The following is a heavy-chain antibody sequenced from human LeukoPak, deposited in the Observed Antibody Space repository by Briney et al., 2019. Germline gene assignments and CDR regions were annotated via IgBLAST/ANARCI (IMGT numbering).Heavy chain of an antibody. J-gene: IGHJ4*02. CDR3: ARAGSIAVVEFDY. CDR1: GFTFNAYH. Sequence: GGSLRLSCAASGFTFNAYHMNWVRQAPGKGLEWLAYISSSSSTIYYADSVKGRFTISRDNAKNSLYLQMNSLRAEDTAVYYCARAGSIAVVEFDYWGQGTLVTVSS. V-gene: IGHV3-48*01. D-gene: IGHD6-6*01. CDR2: ISSSSSTI.